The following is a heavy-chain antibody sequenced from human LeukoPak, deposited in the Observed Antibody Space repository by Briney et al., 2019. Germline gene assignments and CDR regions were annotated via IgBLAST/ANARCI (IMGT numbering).Heavy chain of an antibody. J-gene: IGHJ4*02. V-gene: IGHV4-38-2*02. CDR1: GYSISSGYD. Sequence: SETLSLTCTVSGYSISSGYDWGWMRQAPGKGLEWLASISQSGDTYNNPSLKSRVSLSVDTSKNQFSLKLSSVTAADTAVYYCARFGPPTYYYDSSGYYFDYWGQGTLVTVSS. CDR2: ISQSGDT. CDR3: ARFGPPTYYYDSSGYYFDY. D-gene: IGHD3-22*01.